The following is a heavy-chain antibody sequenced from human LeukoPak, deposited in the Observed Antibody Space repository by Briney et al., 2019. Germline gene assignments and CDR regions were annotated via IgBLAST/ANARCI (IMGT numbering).Heavy chain of an antibody. CDR2: IIPIFGTA. D-gene: IGHD1-26*01. CDR3: ARDHGYGSYQYYFDY. V-gene: IGHV1-69*13. J-gene: IGHJ4*02. Sequence: SVKVSCKASGGTFSSYAISWVRQAPGQGLEWMGGIIPIFGTANYAQKFQGRVTITADESTSTAYMELSSLRSEDTAVYYCARDHGYGSYQYYFDYWGQGTLVTVSS. CDR1: GGTFSSYA.